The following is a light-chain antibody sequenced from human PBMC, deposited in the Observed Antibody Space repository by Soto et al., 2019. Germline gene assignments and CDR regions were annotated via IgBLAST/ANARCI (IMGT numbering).Light chain of an antibody. V-gene: IGKV3-15*01. CDR2: GAS. CDR3: QQYNNWPRT. J-gene: IGKJ1*01. Sequence: TQSPDTLSLSPGERATLSCRASQSVGSNYLAWYQQKPGQAPRLLIYGASTRATGIPASFSGSGSGTEFTLTISSLQSEDFAVYYCQQYNNWPRTFGQGTKVDIK. CDR1: QSVGSN.